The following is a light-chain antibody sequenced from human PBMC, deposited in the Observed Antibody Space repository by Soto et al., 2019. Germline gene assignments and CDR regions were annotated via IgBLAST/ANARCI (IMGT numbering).Light chain of an antibody. J-gene: IGKJ3*01. V-gene: IGKV1-39*01. CDR3: QQSHRAPFT. CDR2: AAS. CDR1: QSISDY. Sequence: DIQMTQSPFSLSASLGDRVTITCRASQSISDYLNWYQQKPGKGPKLLIFAASSLQVGVPSRFSGSGSGTDFTLIISSVQPEEFATYFGQQSHRAPFTFGPGTTVDIK.